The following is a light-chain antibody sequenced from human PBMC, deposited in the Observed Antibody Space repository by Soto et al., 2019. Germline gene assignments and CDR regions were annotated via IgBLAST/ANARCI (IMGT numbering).Light chain of an antibody. CDR2: RAS. J-gene: IGKJ1*01. V-gene: IGKV3-15*01. CDR1: QSINSN. CDR3: QQYDSSPWT. Sequence: IVMTQSPATLSVSLGERATLSCRASQSINSNLAWYQQKPGQAPRLLMFRASIRAAGFPARFSGSGSGTDFTLTISRLEPEDFAVYYCQQYDSSPWTFGQGTKADI.